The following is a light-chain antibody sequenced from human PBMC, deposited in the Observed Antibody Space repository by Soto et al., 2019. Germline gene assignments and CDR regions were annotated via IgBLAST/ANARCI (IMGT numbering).Light chain of an antibody. CDR3: QQRSDWLS. Sequence: EIVLTQSPATLSLSPGERATLSCRASQSVRSFLAWYQQKGGQAPRLLIHDASNRTTGTPARFSGSGSGTDFTLTISSLEPEDFAVYYCQQRSDWLSFGGGTTVEIK. V-gene: IGKV3-11*01. CDR1: QSVRSF. CDR2: DAS. J-gene: IGKJ4*01.